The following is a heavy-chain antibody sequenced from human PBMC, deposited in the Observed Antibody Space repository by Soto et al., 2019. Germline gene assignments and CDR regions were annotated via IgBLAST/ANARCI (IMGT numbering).Heavy chain of an antibody. CDR3: ARAGYSSRWNWFDP. CDR2: ISYDGSIE. D-gene: IGHD6-13*01. Sequence: PGGSLRLSCAASGYNFRSYAMHWGRQAPGKGLEWVAVISYDGSIEYYADSVKGRFTISRDSSKNTLYLQMNSLRGEDTAIYYCARAGYSSRWNWFDPWGQGTQVTVSS. J-gene: IGHJ5*02. V-gene: IGHV3-30*04. CDR1: GYNFRSYA.